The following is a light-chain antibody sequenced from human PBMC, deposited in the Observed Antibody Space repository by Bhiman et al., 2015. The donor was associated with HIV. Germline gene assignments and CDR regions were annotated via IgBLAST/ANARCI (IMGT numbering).Light chain of an antibody. J-gene: IGLJ3*02. CDR2: GNS. V-gene: IGLV1-40*01. CDR1: SSNIGAGYD. CDR3: QSYDSSLSDSGV. Sequence: QPVLTQPPSVSGAPGQRVTLSCTGSSSNIGAGYDVHWYQQLPGTAPKLLIYGNSNRPSGVPDRFSGSKSGTSASLAITGLQAEDEADYYCQSYDSSLSDSGVFGGGTKLTVL.